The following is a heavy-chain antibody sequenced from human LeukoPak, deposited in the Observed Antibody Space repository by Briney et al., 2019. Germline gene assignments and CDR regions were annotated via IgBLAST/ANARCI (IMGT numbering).Heavy chain of an antibody. CDR2: ISGSGGST. Sequence: QSGGSLRLSCAASGFTFSNYAMSWVRQAPGKGLEWVSFISGSGGSTYYAGSVKGRFTISRDNAKNTLYLQMNSLRAEDTAVYYCAKDLLTDSHLWGQGTLVTVSS. CDR1: GFTFSNYA. J-gene: IGHJ4*02. V-gene: IGHV3-23*01. CDR3: AKDLLTDSHL. D-gene: IGHD3-16*01.